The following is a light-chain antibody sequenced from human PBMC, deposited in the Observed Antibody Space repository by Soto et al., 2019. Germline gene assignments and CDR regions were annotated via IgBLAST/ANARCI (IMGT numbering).Light chain of an antibody. V-gene: IGKV1-39*01. CDR3: QQSFSTPPWT. Sequence: DIPMTQSPSSLSASVGDTVNITCRARQSVSTFLNWYQQKPGKAPRLLIFHTSSLHSGVPSRFSGGGSGTEFTLTISSLQPEDFGIYYCQQSFSTPPWTFGQGTQVDIK. J-gene: IGKJ1*01. CDR1: QSVSTF. CDR2: HTS.